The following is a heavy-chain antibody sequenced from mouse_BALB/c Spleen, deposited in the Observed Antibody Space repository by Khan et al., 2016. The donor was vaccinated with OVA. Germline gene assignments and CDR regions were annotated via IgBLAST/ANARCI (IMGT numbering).Heavy chain of an antibody. V-gene: IGHV5-6*01. CDR1: GFTFSTYG. Sequence: VQLKESGGDLVEPEGSLKLSCAASGFTFSTYGMSWVRQTPDKRLEWVATISSGGSYTYYPDSVQGRFTISRDNAKNTLYLQMSSLKSEDTAMFYCARLAYYYDSEGFAYWGQGTLVTVSA. CDR3: ARLAYYYDSEGFAY. D-gene: IGHD1-1*01. J-gene: IGHJ3*01. CDR2: ISSGGSYT.